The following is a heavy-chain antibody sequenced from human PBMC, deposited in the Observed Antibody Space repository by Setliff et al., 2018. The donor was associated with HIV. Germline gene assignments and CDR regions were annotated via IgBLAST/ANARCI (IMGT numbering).Heavy chain of an antibody. CDR2: INPNSGGT. CDR3: ARGRREDTPYYGMDV. J-gene: IGHJ6*02. CDR1: GYTFTGYY. V-gene: IGHV1-2*04. Sequence: ASVTVSCKASGYTFTGYYMHWVRQAPGQGLEWMGWINPNSGGTNYAQKFQGWVTMTRDTSISTAYMELSRLRSDDTAVYYCARGRREDTPYYGMDVWGQGTTVTVSS. D-gene: IGHD2-15*01.